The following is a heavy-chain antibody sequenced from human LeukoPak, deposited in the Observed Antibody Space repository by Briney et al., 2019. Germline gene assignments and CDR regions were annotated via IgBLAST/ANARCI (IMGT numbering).Heavy chain of an antibody. J-gene: IGHJ6*03. CDR2: ISTSGSYI. CDR3: ARDGLDPYYYYYMDV. CDR1: GFTFSSYS. D-gene: IGHD3-16*01. V-gene: IGHV3-21*01. Sequence: PGGSLRLSCAASGFTFSSYSMNWVRQAPGKGLEWVSSISTSGSYIYYADSVKGRFTISRDNAKSSLFLQMNSLRAEDMAMYYCARDGLDPYYYYYMDVWGKGTTVTVSS.